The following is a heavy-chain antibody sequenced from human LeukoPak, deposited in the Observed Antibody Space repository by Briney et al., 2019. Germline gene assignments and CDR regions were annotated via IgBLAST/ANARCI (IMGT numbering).Heavy chain of an antibody. CDR1: GFTFSDYY. J-gene: IGHJ4*02. CDR3: AKDMGDGSRYVDY. V-gene: IGHV3-43D*03. CDR2: ISWDGGST. D-gene: IGHD1-26*01. Sequence: GGSLRLSCAASGFTFSDYYMSWVRQAPGKGLEWVSLISWDGGSTYYADSVKGRFTISRDNSKNSLYLQMNSLRAEDTALYYCAKDMGDGSRYVDYWGQGTLVTVSS.